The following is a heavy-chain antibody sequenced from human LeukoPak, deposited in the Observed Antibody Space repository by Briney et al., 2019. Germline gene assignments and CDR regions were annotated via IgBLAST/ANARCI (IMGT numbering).Heavy chain of an antibody. V-gene: IGHV4-59*13. D-gene: IGHD1-26*01. CDR2: IYYSGGT. Sequence: SETLSLTCTVSVGSISGNSGSGFRSPPGRGLEWIGYIYYSGGTNYNPSLKSRVTISVDTSKNQFSLKLSSVTAADTAVYYCARTRIGLLTDYWGQGTLVAVSS. J-gene: IGHJ4*02. CDR1: VGSISGNS. CDR3: ARTRIGLLTDY.